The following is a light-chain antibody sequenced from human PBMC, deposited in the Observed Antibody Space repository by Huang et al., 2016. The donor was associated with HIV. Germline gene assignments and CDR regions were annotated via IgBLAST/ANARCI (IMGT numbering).Light chain of an antibody. CDR3: QQYYTYPWT. J-gene: IGKJ1*01. CDR2: EAS. CDR1: QSIGSW. V-gene: IGKV1-5*03. Sequence: DIQMTQSPSTLSASVGDRVTIACRASQSIGSWLAWYQQKPGTAPKLLIYEASTLETGVPSRLRGSGSGTEFTLTISSLQPDDFATYYCQQYYTYPWTFGQGTKVEIK.